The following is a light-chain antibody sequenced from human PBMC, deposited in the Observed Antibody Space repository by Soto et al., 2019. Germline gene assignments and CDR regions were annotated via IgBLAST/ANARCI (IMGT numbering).Light chain of an antibody. CDR1: SSDVGSYNR. CDR2: EVS. Sequence: QSALTPPHSVSGSPGQSVPISCTGTSSDVGSYNRVSWYQQPQGTAPKLMIYEVSNLPSGVPDRFSGSKSGNTASLTISGLQAEDEADYYCGLYSSSSTYVFVAGNKLTVL. CDR3: GLYSSSSTYV. V-gene: IGLV2-18*01. J-gene: IGLJ1*01.